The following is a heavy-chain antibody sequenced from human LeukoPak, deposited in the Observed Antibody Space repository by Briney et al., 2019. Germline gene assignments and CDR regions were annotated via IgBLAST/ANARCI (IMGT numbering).Heavy chain of an antibody. CDR2: IYYSGST. J-gene: IGHJ5*02. V-gene: IGHV4-59*01. CDR3: ARDSTMVRGVMGFDP. D-gene: IGHD3-10*01. CDR1: GGSISSYY. Sequence: SETLSLTCTVSGGSISSYYWSCLRQPPGKGLEWIGYIYYSGSTNYNPSLKSRVTISVDTSKNQFSLKLSSVTAADTAVYYCARDSTMVRGVMGFDPWGQGTLVTVSS.